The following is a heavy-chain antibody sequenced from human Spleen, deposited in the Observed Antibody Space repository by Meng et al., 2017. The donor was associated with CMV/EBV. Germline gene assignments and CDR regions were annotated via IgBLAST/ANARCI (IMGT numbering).Heavy chain of an antibody. CDR2: IKQDGSEK. CDR1: GFTFSSYW. CDR3: ARVGGWATIAVTGYYFDY. J-gene: IGHJ4*02. Sequence: GESLKISCAASGFTFSSYWMTWVRQAPGKGLEWVANIKQDGSEKEYVDSVKGRFTISRDNAKNSLYLQMNSLRAEDTAVYYCARVGGWATIAVTGYYFDYWGQGMLVTVSS. D-gene: IGHD6-19*01. V-gene: IGHV3-7*01.